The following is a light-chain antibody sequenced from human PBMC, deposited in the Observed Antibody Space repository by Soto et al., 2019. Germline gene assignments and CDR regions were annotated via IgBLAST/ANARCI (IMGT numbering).Light chain of an antibody. CDR1: SSDVGGYNY. V-gene: IGLV2-8*01. J-gene: IGLJ1*01. CDR2: EVT. Sequence: QSVLTQPPSASGSPGQSVTISCTGTSSDVGGYNYVSWYQQHPGKAPKLMIYEVTKRPSGVPDRFSGSKSGNTAPLTVSGLQAEDEADYYCSSYAGSNKRVFGTGTKVTVL. CDR3: SSYAGSNKRV.